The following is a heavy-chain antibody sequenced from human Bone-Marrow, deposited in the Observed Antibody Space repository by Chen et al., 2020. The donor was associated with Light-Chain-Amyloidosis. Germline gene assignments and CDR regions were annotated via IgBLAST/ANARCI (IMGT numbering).Heavy chain of an antibody. CDR2: IYPDDSDA. J-gene: IGHJ4*02. D-gene: IGHD5-12*01. CDR3: AIRRDGYNFDY. CDR1: GYTFPNYW. V-gene: IGHV5-51*01. Sequence: EVQLEQSGPEVKKTGESLKISCKGSGYTFPNYWIGWVRQMPGKGLEWMGVIYPDDSDARYSPSFEGQVTSSADKSITTAYLQWRSLKASDTAMYYCAIRRDGYNFDYWGQGTLVTVSS.